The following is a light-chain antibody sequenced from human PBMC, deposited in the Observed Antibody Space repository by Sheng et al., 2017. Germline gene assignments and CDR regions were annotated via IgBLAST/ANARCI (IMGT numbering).Light chain of an antibody. CDR3: QQYDTSPPRT. V-gene: IGKV3-20*01. CDR1: QSVSSSY. Sequence: EIIMTQSPAIVSVSPGERATLSCRASQSVSSSYLAWYQQKPGQAPRLLIYAASERATGTPDRFSGGGSGTDFTFTISGLEPEDFAVYYCQQYDTSPPRTFGQGDRGGNQT. CDR2: AAS. J-gene: IGKJ1*01.